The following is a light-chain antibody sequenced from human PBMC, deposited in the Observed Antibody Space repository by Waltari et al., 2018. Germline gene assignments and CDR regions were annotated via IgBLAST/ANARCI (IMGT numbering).Light chain of an antibody. J-gene: IGLJ2*01. CDR1: SSDVGGYNY. CDR2: EVS. CDR3: SSYTSSSTLV. V-gene: IGLV2-14*01. Sequence: QSALTQPASVSGSPGQSITISCTGTSSDVGGYNYVSCYQQHPGKAPKLMIYEVSNRPSGVSNRFSGSKSGNTASLTISGLQAEDEADDYCSSYTSSSTLVFGGGTKLTVL.